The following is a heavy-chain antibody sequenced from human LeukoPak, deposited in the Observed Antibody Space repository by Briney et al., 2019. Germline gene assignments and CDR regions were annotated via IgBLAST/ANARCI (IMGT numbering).Heavy chain of an antibody. V-gene: IGHV4-59*08. J-gene: IGHJ4*03. Sequence: PSETLSLTCTVSGGSISSYYWSWVRQPPGKGLEWIGYTYYTASTNYNPSLRSRVTISVDTSKNQFSLKLTSVTAADTAVYYCARGGNYGDYDGYFDYWGQGTLVTVSS. CDR2: TYYTAST. CDR1: GGSISSYY. CDR3: ARGGNYGDYDGYFDY. D-gene: IGHD4-17*01.